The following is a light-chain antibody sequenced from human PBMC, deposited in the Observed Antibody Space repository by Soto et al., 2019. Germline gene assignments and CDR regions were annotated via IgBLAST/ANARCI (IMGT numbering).Light chain of an antibody. CDR3: SSYTSSSTPLYV. CDR1: SSDVGGYDY. Sequence: QSVLTQPASVSGSPGQSITISCTGTSSDVGGYDYVSWYQQHPGKAPKLMIYDVNNRPSGVSNRFSGSKSGNTASLTISELQAEDEADYYCSSYTSSSTPLYVFGTGTKVTVL. V-gene: IGLV2-14*01. J-gene: IGLJ1*01. CDR2: DVN.